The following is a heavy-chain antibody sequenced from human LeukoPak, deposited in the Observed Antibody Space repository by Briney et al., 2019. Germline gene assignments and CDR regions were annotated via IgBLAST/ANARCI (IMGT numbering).Heavy chain of an antibody. V-gene: IGHV4-34*01. CDR3: ARGRPPSGYDFSY. J-gene: IGHJ4*02. Sequence: LSETLSLTCAVYGGSFSGYYWSWIRQPPGRGLEWIGEINHSGSTNYNPSLKSRVTISVDTSKNQFSLKLSSVTAADTAVYYCARGRPPSGYDFSYCGQGTLVTVSS. CDR1: GGSFSGYY. D-gene: IGHD5-12*01. CDR2: INHSGST.